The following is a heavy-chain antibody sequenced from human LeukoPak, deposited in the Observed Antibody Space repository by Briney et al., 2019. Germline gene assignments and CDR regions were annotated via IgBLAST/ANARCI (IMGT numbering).Heavy chain of an antibody. V-gene: IGHV1-18*01. D-gene: IGHD3-3*01. Sequence: ASVKVSCKASGYTFTSYGISWVGQAPGQGLEWMGWISAYNGNTNYAQKLQGRVTMTTATSTSQAYMELSSLRSDDPAVYYRERTGPGDDFWSGSFYYMDVWGKGTTVTVPS. CDR2: ISAYNGNT. J-gene: IGHJ6*03. CDR3: ERTGPGDDFWSGSFYYMDV. CDR1: GYTFTSYG.